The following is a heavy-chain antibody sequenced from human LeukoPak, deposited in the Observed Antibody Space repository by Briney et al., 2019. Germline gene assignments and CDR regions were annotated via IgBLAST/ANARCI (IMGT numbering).Heavy chain of an antibody. CDR1: GFTFSTYG. V-gene: IGHV3-23*01. Sequence: GGTLRLSCAASGFTFSTYGMSWVRQAPGKGLEWVSTISGSGSSTYYADSVKGRFTISRDNSKNTLFLQMNSLRAEDTAVYYCAREAAAPIPTVGPLDYWGQGTLVTVSS. CDR3: AREAAAPIPTVGPLDY. J-gene: IGHJ4*02. D-gene: IGHD6-13*01. CDR2: ISGSGSST.